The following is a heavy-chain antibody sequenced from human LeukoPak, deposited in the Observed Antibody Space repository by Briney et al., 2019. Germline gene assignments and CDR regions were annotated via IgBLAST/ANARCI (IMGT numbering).Heavy chain of an antibody. D-gene: IGHD6-19*01. CDR3: AKDEPRGSAWFRYNWFDP. V-gene: IGHV3-7*01. Sequence: GGSLRLSCAASGFTFSTYWMSWVRQAPGKGLEWVANIKQDGSEKYYVDSVKGRFTISRDNARNSLYLQMNSLRAEDTAVYYCAKDEPRGSAWFRYNWFDPWGQGTLVTVSS. J-gene: IGHJ5*02. CDR2: IKQDGSEK. CDR1: GFTFSTYW.